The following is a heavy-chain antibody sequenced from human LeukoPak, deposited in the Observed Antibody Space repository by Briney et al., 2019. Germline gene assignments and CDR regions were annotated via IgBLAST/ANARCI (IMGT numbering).Heavy chain of an antibody. D-gene: IGHD2-21*01. CDR1: GGSISSYY. CDR2: IYTSGST. J-gene: IGHJ4*02. Sequence: SETLSLTCTVSGGSISSYYWSWIRQPAGKGLEWIGRIYTSGSTNYNPSLKSRVTISVDTSKNQFSLKLSSVTAADTAVYYCARQGKVKGPFDYWGQGTLVTVSS. V-gene: IGHV4-4*07. CDR3: ARQGKVKGPFDY.